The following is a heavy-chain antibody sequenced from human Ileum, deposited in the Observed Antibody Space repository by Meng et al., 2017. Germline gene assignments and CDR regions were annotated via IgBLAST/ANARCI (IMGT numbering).Heavy chain of an antibody. V-gene: IGHV4-4*07. Sequence: SETLSLTCTVSGGSISSYHWSWIRQPAGKGLEWIGRIYTSGSTNYNPSLKSRVTMSVDTSKNQFSLKLSSVTVADTAVYYCARTVPYSSSWYDFDYWGQGTLVTVSS. CDR2: IYTSGST. D-gene: IGHD6-13*01. J-gene: IGHJ4*02. CDR1: GGSISSYH. CDR3: ARTVPYSSSWYDFDY.